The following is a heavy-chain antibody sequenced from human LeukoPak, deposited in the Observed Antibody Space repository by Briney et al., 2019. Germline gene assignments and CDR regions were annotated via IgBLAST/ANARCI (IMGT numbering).Heavy chain of an antibody. CDR1: GYTFTSYY. D-gene: IGHD6-19*01. Sequence: ASVKVSCKASGYTFTSYYMHWVRQAPGQGLEWMGIINPSGGSTSYAQKFQGRVTMTRDMSTSTVYMELSSLRSEDTAVYYCARLAVAGYDAFDIWGQGTMVTVSS. CDR2: INPSGGST. V-gene: IGHV1-46*01. CDR3: ARLAVAGYDAFDI. J-gene: IGHJ3*02.